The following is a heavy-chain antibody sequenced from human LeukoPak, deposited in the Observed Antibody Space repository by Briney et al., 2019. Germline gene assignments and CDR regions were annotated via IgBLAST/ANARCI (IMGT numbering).Heavy chain of an antibody. Sequence: PSDTLSLTCAVSGYSISSDNWWGWIRQPPGKGLEWIAYIHYSGSIYYNPSLKSRVTMSVDTSKNQFSLKLSSVTAVDTAVYYCATKPSGVYYFDVWGKGTTVTVSS. CDR3: ATKPSGVYYFDV. CDR1: GYSISSDNW. CDR2: IHYSGSI. J-gene: IGHJ6*04. V-gene: IGHV4-28*05. D-gene: IGHD3-10*01.